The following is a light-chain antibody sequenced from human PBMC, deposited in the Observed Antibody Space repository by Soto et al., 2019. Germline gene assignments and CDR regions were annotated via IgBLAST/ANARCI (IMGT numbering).Light chain of an antibody. V-gene: IGKV3-20*01. CDR1: PSISSTY. Sequence: EIVLTQSPGTLSLSPGERATLSGRASPSISSTYLAWYQQKPGQAPRRLIYGISSRATGIPDRFSGSGSGADFTITSSGVEPEDVAVYYGQDYGRSRTFGQGTKVEIK. J-gene: IGKJ1*01. CDR3: QDYGRSRT. CDR2: GIS.